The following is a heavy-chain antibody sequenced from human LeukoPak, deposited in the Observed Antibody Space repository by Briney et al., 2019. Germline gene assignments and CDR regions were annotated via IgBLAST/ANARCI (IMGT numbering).Heavy chain of an antibody. J-gene: IGHJ4*02. CDR3: ARVVRMYYYDSSDSPDYFDY. D-gene: IGHD3-22*01. CDR2: IYYSGST. Sequence: SETLSLTCTVSGGSLSTYYWSWIRQPPGKGLEWIGYIYYSGSTNYNPSLKSRVSISVDTSKNQFSLKLSSVTAADTAVYYSARVVRMYYYDSSDSPDYFDYWGQGTLVTVSS. CDR1: GGSLSTYY. V-gene: IGHV4-59*01.